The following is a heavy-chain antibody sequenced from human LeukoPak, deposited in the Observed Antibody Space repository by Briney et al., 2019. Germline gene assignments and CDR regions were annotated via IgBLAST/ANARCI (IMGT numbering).Heavy chain of an antibody. J-gene: IGHJ1*01. CDR3: ARSALSSIAARPSEYFQH. V-gene: IGHV4-39*07. Sequence: PSETLSLTCTVSGGSISSSSYYWGWIRQPPGKGLEWIGSIYYSGSTYYNPSLKSRVTISVDTSKNQFSLKLSSVTAADTAVYYCARSALSSIAARPSEYFQHWGQGTLVTVSS. D-gene: IGHD6-6*01. CDR1: GGSISSSSYY. CDR2: IYYSGST.